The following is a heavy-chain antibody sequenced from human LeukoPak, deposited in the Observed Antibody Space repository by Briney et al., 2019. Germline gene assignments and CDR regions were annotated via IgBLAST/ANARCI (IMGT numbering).Heavy chain of an antibody. CDR2: ISSSGSTI. CDR3: ARAPLKDYYFSE. J-gene: IGHJ4*02. D-gene: IGHD3-10*01. V-gene: IGHV3-11*04. CDR1: GFTFSDYY. Sequence: GGSLRLSCAASGFTFSDYYMSWIRQAPGKGLEWVSYISSSGSTIYYADSVKGRFTISRDNAKNSLFLEMNSLTAEDTAIYYCARAPLKDYYFSEWGQGILVTVSS.